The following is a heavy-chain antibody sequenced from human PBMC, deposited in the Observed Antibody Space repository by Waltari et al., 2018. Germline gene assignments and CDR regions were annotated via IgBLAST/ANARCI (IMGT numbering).Heavy chain of an antibody. Sequence: EVLLVESGGGLVQPGGSLRLSCAASGFTFSSYAMSWVRQAPGKGLEWVSAISGSGGSTNYADSVKGRFTISRDNSKNTLYLQMNSLRAEDTAVYYCAKVRTHSSSWNYWGQGTLVTVSS. D-gene: IGHD6-13*01. CDR1: GFTFSSYA. CDR2: ISGSGGST. CDR3: AKVRTHSSSWNY. V-gene: IGHV3-23*04. J-gene: IGHJ4*02.